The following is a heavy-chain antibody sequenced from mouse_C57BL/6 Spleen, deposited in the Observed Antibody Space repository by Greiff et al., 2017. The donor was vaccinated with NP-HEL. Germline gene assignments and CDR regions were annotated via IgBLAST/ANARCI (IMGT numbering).Heavy chain of an antibody. V-gene: IGHV1-55*01. CDR1: GYTFTSYW. D-gene: IGHD2-1*01. CDR2: IYPGSGSP. CDR3: AREDYGNNAMDY. Sequence: QVQLQQPGAELVKPGASVKMSCKASGYTFTSYWITWVKQRPGQGLEWIGDIYPGSGSPNYNEKFKSKATLTVDTSSSTAYMQLSSLTSEDSAVYYCAREDYGNNAMDYWGQGTSVTVSS. J-gene: IGHJ4*01.